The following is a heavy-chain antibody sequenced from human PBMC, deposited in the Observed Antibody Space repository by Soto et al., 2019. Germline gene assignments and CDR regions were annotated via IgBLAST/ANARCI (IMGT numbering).Heavy chain of an antibody. Sequence: GESLKISCKGSGYSFTSYWIGWVRQMPGKGLEWMGIIYPGDSDTRYSPSFQGQVTISADKSISTAYLQWSSLEASDTAMYYCARTAGPNYYYYYGMDVWGQGTTVTVSS. D-gene: IGHD5-18*01. CDR1: GYSFTSYW. V-gene: IGHV5-51*01. CDR2: IYPGDSDT. CDR3: ARTAGPNYYYYYGMDV. J-gene: IGHJ6*02.